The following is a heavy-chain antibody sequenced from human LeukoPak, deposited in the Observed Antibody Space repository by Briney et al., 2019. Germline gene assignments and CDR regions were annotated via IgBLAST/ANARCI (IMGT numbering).Heavy chain of an antibody. V-gene: IGHV4-34*01. CDR1: GGSFSGYH. CDR2: INHSGST. J-gene: IGHJ4*02. D-gene: IGHD3-10*01. Sequence: KPSETLSLTCAVYGGSFSGYHWSWIRQPPGKGLEWIGEINHSGSTNYNPSLKSRVTISVDTSKNQFSLKLSSMTAADTAVYYCARGFGSGSYYNYWGQGTLVTVSS. CDR3: ARGFGSGSYYNY.